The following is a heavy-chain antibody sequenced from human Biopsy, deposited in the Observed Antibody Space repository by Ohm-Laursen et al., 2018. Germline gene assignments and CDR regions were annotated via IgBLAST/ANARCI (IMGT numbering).Heavy chain of an antibody. CDR1: RFTFSTYG. Sequence: SLRLSCTAPRFTFSTYGMHWVRQAPGKGLEWLAVIWHDGSNKYYGDSVQGRFTISRDNSKNTVYLQMNSLRAEDTAIYYCARDSTINTVTTADYWGQGTLVTVSS. CDR2: IWHDGSNK. CDR3: ARDSTINTVTTADY. V-gene: IGHV3-33*01. D-gene: IGHD4-11*01. J-gene: IGHJ4*02.